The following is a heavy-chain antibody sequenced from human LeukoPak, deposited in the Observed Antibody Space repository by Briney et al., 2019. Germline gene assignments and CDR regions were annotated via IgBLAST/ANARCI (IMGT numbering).Heavy chain of an antibody. Sequence: SETLSLTCTVSDGSITNYDWSWVRQPPGKGLESIGHVHYSGTANYNPSLRSRVTISIDTSKKHFFLKLKSVTAADTAVYYCARGYGDFRVEGRYFHSWGQGTLATVSS. CDR1: DGSITNYD. CDR3: ARGYGDFRVEGRYFHS. J-gene: IGHJ4*02. D-gene: IGHD4-17*01. CDR2: VHYSGTA. V-gene: IGHV4-59*01.